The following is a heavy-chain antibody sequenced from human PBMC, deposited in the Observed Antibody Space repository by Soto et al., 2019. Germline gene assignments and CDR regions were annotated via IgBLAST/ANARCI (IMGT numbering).Heavy chain of an antibody. CDR3: ATPRKNYYYYGMDV. CDR2: INPTGYT. CDR1: GGSFSGYY. Sequence: QVQLQQWGAGLVKPSETLSLTCAVYGGSFSGYYGSWIRQPPGKGLEWIGEINPTGYTNYNPSLKSRVTISVDTSKNQFSLKLTSVTVADTAIYFCATPRKNYYYYGMDVWGQGTTVTVSS. J-gene: IGHJ6*02. V-gene: IGHV4-34*01.